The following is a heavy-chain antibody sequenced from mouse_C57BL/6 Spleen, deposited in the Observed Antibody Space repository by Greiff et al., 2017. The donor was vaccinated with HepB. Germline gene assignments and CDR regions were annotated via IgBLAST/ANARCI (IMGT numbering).Heavy chain of an antibody. D-gene: IGHD6-2*01. CDR3: AKNLSPYYAMDY. V-gene: IGHV2-5*01. J-gene: IGHJ4*01. CDR2: IWRGGST. CDR1: GFSLTSYG. Sequence: VQLQQSGPGLVQPSQSLSITCTVSGFSLTSYGVHWVRLSPGKGLEWLGVIWRGGSTDYNAAFMSRLSITKDNSKSQVFFKMNSLQADDTAIYYCAKNLSPYYAMDYWGQGTSVTVSS.